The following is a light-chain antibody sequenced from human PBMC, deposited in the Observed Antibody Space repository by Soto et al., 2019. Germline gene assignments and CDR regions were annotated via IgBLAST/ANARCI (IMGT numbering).Light chain of an antibody. CDR2: KAS. V-gene: IGKV1-5*03. CDR3: QQYNSYPLT. J-gene: IGKJ4*01. CDR1: QSFSSW. Sequence: DIQMTQSPSTLSASVGDRVTITCRASQSFSSWLAWYQQKPGKAPKLLIYKASTLESGVPSRFSGSGSGTEFTLTISSLQPDDFATYYCQQYNSYPLTFGGGTKVEIK.